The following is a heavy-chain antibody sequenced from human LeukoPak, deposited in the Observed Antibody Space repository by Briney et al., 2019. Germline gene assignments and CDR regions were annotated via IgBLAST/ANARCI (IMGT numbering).Heavy chain of an antibody. CDR2: INPNSGGT. CDR1: GYTFTGYY. D-gene: IGHD3-3*01. CDR3: ARGITIFGVVITYYYYYYMDV. V-gene: IGHV1-2*02. J-gene: IGHJ6*03. Sequence: ASVNVSCRASGYTFTGYYMHGVRQAPGQGLEWMGWINPNSGGTNYAQKFQGRVTMTRDTSISTAYMELSRLRSDDTAVYYCARGITIFGVVITYYYYYYMDVWGKGTTVTVSS.